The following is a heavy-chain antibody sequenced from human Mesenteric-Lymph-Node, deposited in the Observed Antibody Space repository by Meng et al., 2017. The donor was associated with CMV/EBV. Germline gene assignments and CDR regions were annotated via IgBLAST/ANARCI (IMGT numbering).Heavy chain of an antibody. CDR3: ARARTTTETGWFDP. D-gene: IGHD1-1*01. Sequence: ASVKVSCKTSGYTFTDYFLHWVRQAPGQGLEWMGWIDPKGRGTYFAQKFEGRVTITRDTSTSTAYMELSGLRFDDTAVYFCARARTTTETGWFDPWGQGTLVTVSS. J-gene: IGHJ5*02. V-gene: IGHV1-2*02. CDR1: GYTFTDYF. CDR2: IDPKGRGT.